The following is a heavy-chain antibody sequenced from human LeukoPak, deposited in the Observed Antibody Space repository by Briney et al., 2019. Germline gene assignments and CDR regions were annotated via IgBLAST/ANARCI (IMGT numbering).Heavy chain of an antibody. CDR2: IYTSGST. CDR1: GGSISSGSYY. Sequence: SQTPSLTCTVSGGSISSGSYYWSWIRQPAGKGLEWIGRIYTSGSTNYNPSLKSRVTISVDTSKNQFSLKLSSVTAADTAVYYCASSPNCGGDCYTTFDYWGQGTLVTVSS. D-gene: IGHD2-21*02. CDR3: ASSPNCGGDCYTTFDY. J-gene: IGHJ4*02. V-gene: IGHV4-61*02.